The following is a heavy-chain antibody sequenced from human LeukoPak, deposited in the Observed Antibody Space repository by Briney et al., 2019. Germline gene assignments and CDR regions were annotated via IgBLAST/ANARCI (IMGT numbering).Heavy chain of an antibody. V-gene: IGHV3-21*01. CDR2: ISSSSSYI. J-gene: IGHJ4*02. D-gene: IGHD3-22*01. CDR1: GFTFSSYG. CDR3: ARDPYYYDSSGYIGGPFDY. Sequence: GGSLRLSCAASGFTFSSYGMNWVRQAPGKGLEWVSSISSSSSYIYYADSVKGRFTISRDNAKNSLYLQMNSLRAEDTAVYYCARDPYYYDSSGYIGGPFDYWGQGTLVTVSS.